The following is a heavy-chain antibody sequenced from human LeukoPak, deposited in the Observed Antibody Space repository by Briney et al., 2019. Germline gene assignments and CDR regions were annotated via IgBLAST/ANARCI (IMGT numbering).Heavy chain of an antibody. J-gene: IGHJ3*02. D-gene: IGHD2-15*01. V-gene: IGHV3-23*01. CDR2: ISGSGGST. CDR3: AKDIVVVVAATGGAFDI. CDR1: GFTFSSYA. Sequence: GGSLRLSCAASGFTFSSYAMSWVRQAPEKGLEWVSAISGSGGSTYYADSVKGRFTISRDNSKNTLYLQMNSLRAEDTAVYYCAKDIVVVVAATGGAFDIWGQGTMVTVSS.